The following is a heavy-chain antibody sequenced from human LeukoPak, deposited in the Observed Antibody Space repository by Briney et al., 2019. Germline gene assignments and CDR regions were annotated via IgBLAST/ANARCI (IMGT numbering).Heavy chain of an antibody. CDR2: ISSNGGST. CDR1: GFTFSSYA. CDR3: VRSPPPLDRYDY. J-gene: IGHJ4*02. V-gene: IGHV3-64D*06. D-gene: IGHD3/OR15-3a*01. Sequence: GGSLRLSCSDCGFTFSSYAMHWVGQAPGKGVEYVSAISSNGGSTNYADTVRGRFTISRDNSKNTLYLQMSSLRAEDTAVYYCVRSPPPLDRYDYWGQGALATVSS.